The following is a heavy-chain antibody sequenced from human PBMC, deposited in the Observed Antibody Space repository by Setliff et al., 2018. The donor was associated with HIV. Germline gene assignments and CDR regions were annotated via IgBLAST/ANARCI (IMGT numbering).Heavy chain of an antibody. Sequence: GGSLRLSCAASGFTFSSYAMSWIRQAPGKGLEWVSYISSGSNTVHYADSVLGRFTISRDNAKNSLYLQMNSLRAEDTALYYCARDSGVATIRKSALDYWGQGTLVTVSS. CDR3: ARDSGVATIRKSALDY. V-gene: IGHV3-48*04. J-gene: IGHJ4*02. CDR2: ISSGSNTV. D-gene: IGHD5-12*01. CDR1: GFTFSSYA.